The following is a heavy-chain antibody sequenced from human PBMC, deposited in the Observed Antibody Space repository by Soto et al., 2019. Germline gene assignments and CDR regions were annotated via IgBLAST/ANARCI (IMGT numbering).Heavy chain of an antibody. CDR2: ISGGDGST. Sequence: EVQLLESGGGLVQPGGSLRLSCAATGFTFRSYGMSWVRQAPGKQLEWVSAISGGDGSTYYADSVKGRFTISRDNSKNTLYLQMNILRVEDTAVYYCGNVVENTGMTLDNWGQGALVTVSA. CDR1: GFTFRSYG. J-gene: IGHJ4*02. CDR3: GNVVENTGMTLDN. V-gene: IGHV3-23*01. D-gene: IGHD5-18*01.